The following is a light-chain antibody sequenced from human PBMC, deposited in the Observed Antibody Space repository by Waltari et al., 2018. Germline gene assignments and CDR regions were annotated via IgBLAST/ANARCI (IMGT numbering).Light chain of an antibody. V-gene: IGKV3-15*01. CDR2: DAS. Sequence: EIVMTQSPATLSVSSGERATLSCRASQSVMNHVAWYQQKPGQAPRLLMCDASIRATGIPPRFSGSGSGTEFTLIISSLQSEDFAVYYCQQYHNWWTFGQGTKVEIK. CDR3: QQYHNWWT. CDR1: QSVMNH. J-gene: IGKJ1*01.